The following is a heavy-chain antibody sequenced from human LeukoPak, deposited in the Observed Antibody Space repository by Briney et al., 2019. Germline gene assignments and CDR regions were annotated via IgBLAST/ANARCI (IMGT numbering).Heavy chain of an antibody. CDR2: IKQDGSEK. J-gene: IGHJ5*02. V-gene: IGHV3-7*05. CDR3: ARASDPWLQLT. D-gene: IGHD5-24*01. CDR1: GFTFSNYW. Sequence: GGSLRRSCAASGFTFSNYWMIWVRQAPGKGLEWVANIKQDGSEKRYADSVRGRFTVSRDNAHTSLYLQMSSLRAEDTALYYCARASDPWLQLTWGQGTLVTVSS.